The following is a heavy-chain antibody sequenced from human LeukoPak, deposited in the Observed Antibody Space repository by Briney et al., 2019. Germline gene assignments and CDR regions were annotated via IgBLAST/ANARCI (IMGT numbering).Heavy chain of an antibody. CDR2: ISSSDSTI. V-gene: IGHV3-48*03. D-gene: IGHD2-2*01. Sequence: GGSLRLSCAASGFTFRSYEMNWVRQAPGKGLEWVSYISSSDSTIYYAGSVKGRFTISRDDAKNSLYLQMNSLRAEDTAVYYCARPIPGARAFDFWGQGTLVTVSS. J-gene: IGHJ4*02. CDR1: GFTFRSYE. CDR3: ARPIPGARAFDF.